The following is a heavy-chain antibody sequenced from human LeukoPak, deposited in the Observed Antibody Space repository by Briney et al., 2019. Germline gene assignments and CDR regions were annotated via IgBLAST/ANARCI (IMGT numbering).Heavy chain of an antibody. CDR2: IIPIFGTA. CDR1: AGSFSLCA. Sequence: ASVKVSCKSSAGSFSLCASSRLRLAPGQGLEWMGGIIPIFGTANYAQKFQGRVTITADESTSTAHMELSSLRSEDTAGSYFGSSCYHQSRRYYHPYHYYYGMDVYGQGTTVTVSS. D-gene: IGHD3-22*01. V-gene: IGHV1-69*13. J-gene: IGHJ6*02. CDR3: GSSCYHQSRRYYHPYHYYYGMDV.